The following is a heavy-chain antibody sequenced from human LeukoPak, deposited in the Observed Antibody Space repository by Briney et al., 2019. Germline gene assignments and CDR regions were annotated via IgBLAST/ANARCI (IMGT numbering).Heavy chain of an antibody. V-gene: IGHV3-74*01. J-gene: IGHJ4*02. D-gene: IGHD5-18*01. Sequence: GGSLRLSCAASGFTFSDNWMPWVRHAPGKGLVWVSRISPDGSDTVYADSVKGRFTVSRDNSKNTLYLQMNSLRTEDTAVYYCARPQSYYFDHWGQGTLVTVSS. CDR1: GFTFSDNW. CDR3: ARPQSYYFDH. CDR2: ISPDGSDT.